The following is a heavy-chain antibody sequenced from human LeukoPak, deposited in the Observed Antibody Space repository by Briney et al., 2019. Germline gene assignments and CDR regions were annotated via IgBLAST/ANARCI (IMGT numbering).Heavy chain of an antibody. CDR3: ASPVKYYDTWSGYPPFDY. J-gene: IGHJ4*02. V-gene: IGHV1-69*13. CDR2: IIPMSGTA. CDR1: GYTFTSYG. Sequence: SVKVSCKASGYTFTSYGISWVRQAPGQGLEWVGGIIPMSGTANYAQKFQGRVTITADESTSTAYMELSSLRSEDTAIYYCASPVKYYDTWSGYPPFDYWGQGTLVTASS. D-gene: IGHD3-3*01.